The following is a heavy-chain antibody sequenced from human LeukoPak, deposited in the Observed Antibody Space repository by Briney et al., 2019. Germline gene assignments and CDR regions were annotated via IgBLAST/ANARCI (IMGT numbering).Heavy chain of an antibody. Sequence: PGGSLRLSCAASGFTFSSYAMNWVRQAPGKGLEWVAFIRYDGSNKYYADSVKGRITISRDKSTKTLYLQMGSLRVEDMGVYYCVRDSFYTGYDRGFGYWGQGTLVTVS. CDR2: IRYDGSNK. CDR3: VRDSFYTGYDRGFGY. V-gene: IGHV3-30*02. CDR1: GFTFSSYA. J-gene: IGHJ4*02. D-gene: IGHD5-12*01.